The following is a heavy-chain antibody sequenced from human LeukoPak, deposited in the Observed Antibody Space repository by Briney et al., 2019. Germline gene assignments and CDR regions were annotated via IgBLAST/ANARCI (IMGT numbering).Heavy chain of an antibody. CDR3: ARGVEVAVPFDY. D-gene: IGHD6-19*01. Sequence: GGSLRLSCAASGFTFSSYSMNWVRQAPGKGLEWVSSISSSSSYIYYADSVKGRFTISRDNAKNSLYLQMNSLRAEDTAVNYCARGVEVAVPFDYWGQGTLVTVSS. V-gene: IGHV3-21*01. CDR1: GFTFSSYS. J-gene: IGHJ4*02. CDR2: ISSSSSYI.